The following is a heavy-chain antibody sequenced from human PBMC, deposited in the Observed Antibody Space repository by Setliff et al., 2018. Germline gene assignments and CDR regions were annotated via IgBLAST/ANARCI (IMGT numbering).Heavy chain of an antibody. J-gene: IGHJ4*02. CDR1: GGPFNVYF. CDR3: ARAGETGDIFFDY. D-gene: IGHD7-27*01. Sequence: PSETLSLTCAVYGGPFNVYFWSWIRQPPGKGLEWIAYIHYSGSTNYNPSLKSRVTISVDTSKNQFSLKLRSVTAADTAVYYCARAGETGDIFFDYWGQGTLVTVSS. CDR2: IHYSGST. V-gene: IGHV4-59*01.